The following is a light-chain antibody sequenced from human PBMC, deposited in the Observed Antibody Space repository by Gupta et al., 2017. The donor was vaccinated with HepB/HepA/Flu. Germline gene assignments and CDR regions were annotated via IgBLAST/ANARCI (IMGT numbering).Light chain of an antibody. Sequence: EIVLTQSPGTLSLSPGERATLSCRASQSVSSTYLAWYQHKPGQAPRLLIYGASSRATGIPDRISGSGSGTEFTLTISRLEPEDFAVYYCQQSGTSPRTFGQGTKVEIK. J-gene: IGKJ1*01. CDR2: GAS. V-gene: IGKV3-20*01. CDR3: QQSGTSPRT. CDR1: QSVSSTY.